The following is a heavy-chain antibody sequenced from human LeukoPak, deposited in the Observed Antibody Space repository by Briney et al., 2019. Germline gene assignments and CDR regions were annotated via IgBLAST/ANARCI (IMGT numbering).Heavy chain of an antibody. V-gene: IGHV4-59*01. CDR2: ISYSGTT. CDR1: EFTFSSYG. CDR3: ARGMSSSWPGRLDY. Sequence: GSLRLSCAASEFTFSSYGMHWIRQPPGKGLEWIGFISYSGTTNCYPSLKSRVTISVDTSKSQFSLKLSSVTAADTAVYYCARGMSSSWPGRLDYWGQGTPVTVSS. D-gene: IGHD6-13*01. J-gene: IGHJ4*02.